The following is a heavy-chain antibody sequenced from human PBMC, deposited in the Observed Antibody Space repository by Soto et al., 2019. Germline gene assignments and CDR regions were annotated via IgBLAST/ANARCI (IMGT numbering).Heavy chain of an antibody. J-gene: IGHJ6*02. D-gene: IGHD3-3*01. CDR1: GGSISSYY. CDR2: IYTSGST. Sequence: KPSETLSLTCTVSGGSISSYYWSWIRQPAGKGLEWIGRIYTSGSTNYNPSLKSRVTMSVDTSKNQFSLKLSSVTAADTAVYYCARGSGEVYDFWSGYYYYYGMDVWGQGTTVTVSS. V-gene: IGHV4-4*07. CDR3: ARGSGEVYDFWSGYYYYYGMDV.